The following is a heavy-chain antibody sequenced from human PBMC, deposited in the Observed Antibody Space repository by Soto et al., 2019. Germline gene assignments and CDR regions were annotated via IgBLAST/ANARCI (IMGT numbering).Heavy chain of an antibody. CDR3: ARSASSPPPYYYYGMDV. Sequence: ASVKVSCKASGDTFTSYYMHWVRQAPGQGLEWMGIINPSGGSTSYAQKFQGRVTMTRDTSTSTVYMELSSLRSEDTAVYYCARSASSPPPYYYYGMDVWGQGTTVTVSS. V-gene: IGHV1-46*01. D-gene: IGHD6-13*01. CDR1: GDTFTSYY. J-gene: IGHJ6*02. CDR2: INPSGGST.